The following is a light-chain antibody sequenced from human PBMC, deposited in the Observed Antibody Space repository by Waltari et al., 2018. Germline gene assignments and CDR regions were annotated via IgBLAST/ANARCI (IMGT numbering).Light chain of an antibody. Sequence: EIVMTQPPATLSMPPGESATLSCRASQSLNTAFAWYQQKPGQAPRLLIYSTSARATGTPARFSGSGSGTEFTLTISSLQSEDFAIYYCQQYNDWPWTFGQGTRVEIK. CDR3: QQYNDWPWT. CDR1: QSLNTA. CDR2: STS. J-gene: IGKJ1*01. V-gene: IGKV3D-15*01.